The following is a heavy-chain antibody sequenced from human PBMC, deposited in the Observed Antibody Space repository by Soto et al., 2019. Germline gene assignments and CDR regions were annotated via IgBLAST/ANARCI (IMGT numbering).Heavy chain of an antibody. CDR1: GFTVSSNY. Sequence: GGSLRLSCAASGFTVSSNYMSWVRQAPGKGLEWVSVIYSGGSTYYADSVKGRFTISRDNSKNTLYLQMNSLRAEDTAVYYCAREVLTYYYDSSASSAFDIWGQGTMVTVSS. CDR3: AREVLTYYYDSSASSAFDI. V-gene: IGHV3-66*01. J-gene: IGHJ3*02. D-gene: IGHD3-22*01. CDR2: IYSGGST.